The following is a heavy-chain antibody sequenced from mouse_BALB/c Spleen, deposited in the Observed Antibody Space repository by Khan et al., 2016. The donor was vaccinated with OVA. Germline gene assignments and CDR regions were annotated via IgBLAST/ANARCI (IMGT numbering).Heavy chain of an antibody. V-gene: IGHV1S56*01. CDR2: IYPGNVNT. CDR3: ARAGYGSFAY. J-gene: IGHJ3*01. CDR1: GYTFTSYF. Sequence: QVRLQQSGPELVKPGASVRISCKASGYTFTSYFIHWVKQRPGQGLEWIGWIYPGNVNTEYNERFTGKATLTADKSYSTTYMQLSSLTAEDSSVYCCARAGYGSFAYWGQGTLVTVSA. D-gene: IGHD2-10*02.